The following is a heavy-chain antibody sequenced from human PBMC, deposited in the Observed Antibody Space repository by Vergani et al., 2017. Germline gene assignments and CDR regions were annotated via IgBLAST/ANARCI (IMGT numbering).Heavy chain of an antibody. V-gene: IGHV4-39*01. D-gene: IGHD2-15*01. J-gene: IGHJ5*02. Sequence: VQLLESGGDLVKPGGSLRLSCTASGFIFSTYAMSWVRQAPGKGLEWIGSIYYSGSTYYNPSLESRVTMSVDTSKSQFSLKLSSVTAAATAVYYCTRQWAVVAANNWFDPGVQRTLVAVSS. CDR3: TRQWAVVAANNWFDP. CDR1: GFIFSTYA. CDR2: IYYSGST.